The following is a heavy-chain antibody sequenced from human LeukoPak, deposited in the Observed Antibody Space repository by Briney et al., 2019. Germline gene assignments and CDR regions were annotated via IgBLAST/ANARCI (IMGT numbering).Heavy chain of an antibody. CDR1: GITFSTYT. CDR2: IGPSGTNT. J-gene: IGHJ6*02. Sequence: PGGSLRLSCVVSGITFSTYTMNWVRQAPGKGLEWVSSIGPSGTNTHYADSVKGRFTISRDNARNSLFLQMSSLRGDDTAVYYCAREQVVVGRGYYGMDVWGQGTTVTVSS. V-gene: IGHV3-21*01. CDR3: AREQVVVGRGYYGMDV. D-gene: IGHD2-2*01.